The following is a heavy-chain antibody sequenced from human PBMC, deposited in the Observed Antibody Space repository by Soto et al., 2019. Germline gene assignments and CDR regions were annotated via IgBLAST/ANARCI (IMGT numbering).Heavy chain of an antibody. V-gene: IGHV3-23*01. D-gene: IGHD3-3*01. J-gene: IGHJ5*02. CDR3: AKDLPLWSGYSFSENH. CDR2: VSGSGASV. Sequence: EVHLLEAGGGFVKPGGSLRLSCEGSGFIFSSHAMSWVRQAPGKRLEWVSSVSGSGASVHLPEFLKGRFSSSRDNSKNTVYLELNNLRVDDTAVYYCAKDLPLWSGYSFSENHWGQGTLVTVSS. CDR1: GFIFSSHA.